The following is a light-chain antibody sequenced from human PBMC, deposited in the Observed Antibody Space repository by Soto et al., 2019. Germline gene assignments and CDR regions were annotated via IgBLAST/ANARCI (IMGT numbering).Light chain of an antibody. CDR1: QGISNY. J-gene: IGKJ4*01. V-gene: IGKV1-27*01. Sequence: DIQMTQSPSSLSASVGDRVTITCRASQGISNYLAWYQQIPGKVPKLLISAASTLQSGVPSRFSGSGSGTDFTPTNRNLQPEDVATYYCQKYTNVPAFGGGTKVEIK. CDR2: AAS. CDR3: QKYTNVPA.